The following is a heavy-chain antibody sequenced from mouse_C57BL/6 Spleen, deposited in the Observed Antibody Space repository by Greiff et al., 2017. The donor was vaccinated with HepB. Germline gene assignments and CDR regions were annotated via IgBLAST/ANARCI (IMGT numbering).Heavy chain of an antibody. J-gene: IGHJ1*03. V-gene: IGHV5-16*01. Sequence: EVQLVESEGGLVQPGSSMKLSCTASGFTFSDYYMAWVRQVPEKGLEWVANINYDGSSTYYLDSLKSRFIISRDNAKNILYLQMSSLKSEDTATYYCARDYGNWYFDVWGTGTTVTVSS. D-gene: IGHD2-1*01. CDR2: INYDGSST. CDR3: ARDYGNWYFDV. CDR1: GFTFSDYY.